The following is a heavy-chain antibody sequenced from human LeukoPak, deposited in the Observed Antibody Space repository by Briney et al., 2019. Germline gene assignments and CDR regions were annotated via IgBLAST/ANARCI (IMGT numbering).Heavy chain of an antibody. Sequence: GGSLRLSCAAPGFTFSSYAMTWVRQAPGKGLEWVSDISGSGGSTNYADSVKGRFTISRDNSKNTLYLQMNSLRAEDTAVYYCAKFPSSSTWSYYFDYWGQGTLVTVSS. J-gene: IGHJ4*02. CDR3: AKFPSSSTWSYYFDY. V-gene: IGHV3-23*01. CDR2: ISGSGGST. CDR1: GFTFSSYA. D-gene: IGHD6-13*01.